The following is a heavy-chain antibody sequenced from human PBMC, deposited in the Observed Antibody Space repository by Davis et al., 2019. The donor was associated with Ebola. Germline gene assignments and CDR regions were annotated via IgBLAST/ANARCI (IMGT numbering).Heavy chain of an antibody. CDR3: ARDRPPRYYDSNGYSPLGY. Sequence: GESLKISCAASGFTFSSYGMHWIRQAPGKGLEWVAVIWYDGSTKYYADSVKSRFTISRDNSKNTLYLQMNSLRAEDTAVYYFARDRPPRYYDSNGYSPLGYWGQGTLVTVSS. CDR2: IWYDGSTK. D-gene: IGHD3-22*01. CDR1: GFTFSSYG. J-gene: IGHJ4*02. V-gene: IGHV3-33*08.